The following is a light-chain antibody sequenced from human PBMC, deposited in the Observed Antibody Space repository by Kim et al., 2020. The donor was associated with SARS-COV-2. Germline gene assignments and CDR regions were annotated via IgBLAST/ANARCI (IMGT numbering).Light chain of an antibody. V-gene: IGKV1-5*01. J-gene: IGKJ1*01. CDR3: QQYSSYTRT. Sequence: VGDRSTITCRARQTIIVCLAWYQHKTGKAPILRIYDASSLENGVPSRFSGSGSGTEFTLTIRRLQPDDFATYYSQQYSSYTRTFGQG. CDR1: QTIIVC. CDR2: DAS.